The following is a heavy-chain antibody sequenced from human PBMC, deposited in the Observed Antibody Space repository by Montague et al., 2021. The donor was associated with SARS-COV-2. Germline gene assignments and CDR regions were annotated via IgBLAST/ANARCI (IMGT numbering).Heavy chain of an antibody. CDR2: INHSGST. V-gene: IGHV4-34*01. Sequence: SETLSLTCAVYGGSFSGYYWSWIRQPPGKGLEWIGEINHSGSTNYNPSLKSRVTISVDTSKNQFSLKLSSVTAADTAVYYCARVRSYGSGTSLGMDVWGQGTPVTVSS. CDR3: ARVRSYGSGTSLGMDV. J-gene: IGHJ6*02. CDR1: GGSFSGYY. D-gene: IGHD3-10*01.